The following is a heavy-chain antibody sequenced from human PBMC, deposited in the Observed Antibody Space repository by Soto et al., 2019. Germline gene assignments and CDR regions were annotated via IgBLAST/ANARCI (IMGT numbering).Heavy chain of an antibody. J-gene: IGHJ4*02. V-gene: IGHV3-30*18. CDR2: ISYDGSNK. Sequence: QVQLVESGGGVVQPGRSLRLSCAASGFTFSSYGMHWFRQAPGKGLEWVAVISYDGSNKYYADSVKGRFTISRDNSKNTLYLQMNSLRAEDTAVYYCAKDKGIVGATPHYWGQGTLVTVSS. CDR3: AKDKGIVGATPHY. CDR1: GFTFSSYG. D-gene: IGHD1-26*01.